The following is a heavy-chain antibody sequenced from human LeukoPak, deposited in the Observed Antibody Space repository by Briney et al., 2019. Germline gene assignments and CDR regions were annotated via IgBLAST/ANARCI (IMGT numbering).Heavy chain of an antibody. CDR2: IYPDDSDT. D-gene: IGHD5-12*01. CDR1: GYSFTSYW. V-gene: IGHV5-51*01. CDR3: ARRQYSGYDFDF. Sequence: GESLKISCKGSGYSFTSYWIAWVRQMPGKGLEWMGIIYPDDSDTRYSPSFQGQVTVSADKSISTAYLQWNTLEASDTAMYYCARRQYSGYDFDFWGQGTLVTVSS. J-gene: IGHJ4*02.